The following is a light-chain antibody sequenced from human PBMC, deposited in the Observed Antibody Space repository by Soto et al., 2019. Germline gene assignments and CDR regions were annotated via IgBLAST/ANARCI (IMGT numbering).Light chain of an antibody. V-gene: IGKV1-5*01. Sequence: DIQMTQSPSTLSASVGDRVTITCRASQSISIWLAWYQQKPGTVPKVLIYDASRLESGVPPRFSGSGSGTEFTLTISSLQPADFATYYCQQYNSYSWTFGQGTKVEIK. CDR2: DAS. CDR1: QSISIW. J-gene: IGKJ1*01. CDR3: QQYNSYSWT.